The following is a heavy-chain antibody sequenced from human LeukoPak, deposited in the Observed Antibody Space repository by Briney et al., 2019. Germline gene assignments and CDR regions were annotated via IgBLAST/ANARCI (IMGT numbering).Heavy chain of an antibody. D-gene: IGHD3-10*01. CDR1: GLTLSSYA. J-gene: IGHJ6*02. V-gene: IGHV3-30-3*01. CDR3: ARDLYYYGSGSFGKYYYYGMDV. CDR2: ISYDGRNK. Sequence: GGSLRLSCAASGLTLSSYAMHWVRQAPGKGLEWVAVISYDGRNKSYADYVKGRFTITRDNSKDTLYLQMNSLRAEDTAVYYCARDLYYYGSGSFGKYYYYGMDVWGQGTTVTVSS.